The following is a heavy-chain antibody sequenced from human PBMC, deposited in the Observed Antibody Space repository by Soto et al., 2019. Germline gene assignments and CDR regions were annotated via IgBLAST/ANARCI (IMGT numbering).Heavy chain of an antibody. J-gene: IGHJ3*02. V-gene: IGHV3-48*03. CDR1: GFTFSRYE. CDR2: ISSSGSTI. D-gene: IGHD5-18*01. CDR3: ARDRRGYSYGDAFDI. Sequence: PGGSLRLSCAASGFTFSRYEMNWVRQAPGKGLEWVSYISSSGSTIYYADSVKGRFTISRDNAKNSLYLQMSSLRAEDTAVYYCARDRRGYSYGDAFDIWGQGTMVTVSS.